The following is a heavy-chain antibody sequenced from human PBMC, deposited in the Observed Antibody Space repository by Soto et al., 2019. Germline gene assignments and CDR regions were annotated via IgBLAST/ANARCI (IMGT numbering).Heavy chain of an antibody. CDR2: IYYSGST. J-gene: IGHJ4*02. D-gene: IGHD3-22*01. CDR1: GGSISSGGYY. CDR3: ARGAGIYDSSGYRGGHDY. V-gene: IGHV4-31*03. Sequence: SETLSLTCTVSGGSISSGGYYWSWIRQHPGKGLEWIGYIYYSGSTYYNPSLKSRVTISVDTSKNQFSLKLSSVTAADTAVYYCARGAGIYDSSGYRGGHDYWGQGTLVTVSS.